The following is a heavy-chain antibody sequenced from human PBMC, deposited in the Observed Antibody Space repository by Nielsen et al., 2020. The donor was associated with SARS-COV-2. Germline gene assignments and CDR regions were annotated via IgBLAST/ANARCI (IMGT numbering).Heavy chain of an antibody. CDR2: INPNSGGT. CDR3: ASQGNPDYFDFDY. D-gene: IGHD2/OR15-2a*01. Sequence: ASVKVSCKASGYTFTGYYMHWVRQAPGQGLEWMGRINPNSGGTNYAQKFQGRVTMTRDTPISTAYMELSRLRSDDTAVYYCASQGNPDYFDFDYWGQGTLVTVSS. CDR1: GYTFTGYY. J-gene: IGHJ4*02. V-gene: IGHV1-2*06.